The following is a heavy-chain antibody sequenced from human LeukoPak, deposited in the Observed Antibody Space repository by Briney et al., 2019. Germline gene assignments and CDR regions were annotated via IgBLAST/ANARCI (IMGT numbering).Heavy chain of an antibody. CDR1: GFTFSNYA. V-gene: IGHV3-23*01. D-gene: IGHD6-19*01. Sequence: GESLRLSCAASGFTFSNYAMSWVRQAPGKGLEWVSGLIGSGGSTYYADSVKGRSTISRDSSKNTLYLQMNSLRAEDTAVYYCARGYSSGWYAEGRFDYWGQGTLVTVSS. CDR3: ARGYSSGWYAEGRFDY. J-gene: IGHJ4*02. CDR2: LIGSGGST.